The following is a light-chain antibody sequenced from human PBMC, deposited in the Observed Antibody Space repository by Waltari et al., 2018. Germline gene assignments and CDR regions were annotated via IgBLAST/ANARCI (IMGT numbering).Light chain of an antibody. CDR1: QSVSSY. Sequence: EIVLTQSPATLSLSPAERATLSCRASQSVSSYLAWYQQKPGQAPRLLIYDASNRATSIPARFSGGGSGTDFTLTISSLEPEDFAVYYCQQRSNWPPTFGGGTKVEIK. J-gene: IGKJ4*01. CDR3: QQRSNWPPT. V-gene: IGKV3-11*01. CDR2: DAS.